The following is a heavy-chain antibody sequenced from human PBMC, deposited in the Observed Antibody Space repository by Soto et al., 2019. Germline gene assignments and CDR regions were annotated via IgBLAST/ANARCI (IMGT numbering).Heavy chain of an antibody. Sequence: EAQLLESGGGLVQPGGSLRLSCAASGFTFSNYAMSWVRQAPGKGLEWVSAISGSGGSTYYAASVKGRFAISRDNPKNRLYLHTNSLRAEDTAVYYCAKGLSLVASAVAGTGYFDYWGQGTLVTVSS. CDR1: GFTFSNYA. J-gene: IGHJ4*02. CDR2: ISGSGGST. CDR3: AKGLSLVASAVAGTGYFDY. V-gene: IGHV3-23*01. D-gene: IGHD6-19*01.